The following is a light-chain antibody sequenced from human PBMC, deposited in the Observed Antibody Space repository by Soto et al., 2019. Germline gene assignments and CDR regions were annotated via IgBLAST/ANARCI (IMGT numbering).Light chain of an antibody. CDR1: SSDVGGYNY. CDR3: SSYTSSSIYV. CDR2: DVS. Sequence: QSVLTQPASVSGSPGQSITISCTGTSSDVGGYNYVSWYQQHPGKAPKPMIYDVSNRPSGVPNRFSGSKAGNTASLTISWLQAEDEDDYYCSSYTSSSIYVFGTGTKVXVL. J-gene: IGLJ1*01. V-gene: IGLV2-14*01.